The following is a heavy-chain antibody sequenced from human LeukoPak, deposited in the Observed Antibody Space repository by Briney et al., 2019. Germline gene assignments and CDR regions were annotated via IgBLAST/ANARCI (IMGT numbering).Heavy chain of an antibody. CDR2: ISSDESEE. CDR3: AKGRVSSAYHPVDY. J-gene: IGHJ4*02. Sequence: GSSLRLSCAASGFIFSSYGMHWVRQAPGKGLEWVAGISSDESEEFYVGSVKGRFITSRDSSKSMLYLQMNSLRIEDTAVYYCAKGRVSSAYHPVDYWGQGTLVTVSP. D-gene: IGHD3-22*01. CDR1: GFIFSSYG. V-gene: IGHV3-30*18.